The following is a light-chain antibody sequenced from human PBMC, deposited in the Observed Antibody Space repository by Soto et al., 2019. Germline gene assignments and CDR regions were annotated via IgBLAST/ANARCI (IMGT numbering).Light chain of an antibody. CDR2: EVS. Sequence: QSALTQPASVSGSPGQSITISCTGTSSDVGGYNYVSWYQHHPGKAPKLMIYEVSNRPSGVSNRFSGSKSGNTASLTISGLQAEDEADYYCSSYTGRSNPVFGGGTKLTVL. CDR1: SSDVGGYNY. V-gene: IGLV2-14*01. CDR3: SSYTGRSNPV. J-gene: IGLJ3*02.